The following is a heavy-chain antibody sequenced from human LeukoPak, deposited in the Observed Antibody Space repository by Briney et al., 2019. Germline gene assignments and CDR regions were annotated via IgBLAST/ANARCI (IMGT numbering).Heavy chain of an antibody. CDR1: GYTFTGYY. J-gene: IGHJ4*02. CDR2: INPNSGGT. Sequence: ASVKVSCKASGYTFTGYYMHRVRQAPGQGLEWMGWINPNSGGTNYAQKFQGRVTMTRDTSISTAYMELSRLRSDDTAVYYCARGRYSSRYYFDYWGQGTLVTVSS. D-gene: IGHD6-13*01. V-gene: IGHV1-2*02. CDR3: ARGRYSSRYYFDY.